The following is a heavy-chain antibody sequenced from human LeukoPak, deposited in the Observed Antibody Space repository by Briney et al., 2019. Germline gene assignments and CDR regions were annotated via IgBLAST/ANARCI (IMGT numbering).Heavy chain of an antibody. V-gene: IGHV5-51*01. D-gene: IGHD2-2*02. CDR3: AGGPYAYTSSATLGSYNWFDT. CDR2: IYPGDSHT. CDR1: GYSFPNYW. J-gene: IGHJ5*02. Sequence: GESLQISCKGSGYSFPNYWIGWVRQMPGKGLEWMGIIYPGDSHTRYSPSFQDQVTISVDKSISTAYLQWSSLKASGTAMYYCAGGPYAYTSSATLGSYNWFDTWGQGSLVTVSS.